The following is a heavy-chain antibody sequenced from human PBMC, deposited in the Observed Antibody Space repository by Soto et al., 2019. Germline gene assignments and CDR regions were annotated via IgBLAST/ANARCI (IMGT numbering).Heavy chain of an antibody. J-gene: IGHJ5*02. CDR1: GYTFTTFV. V-gene: IGHV1-18*01. CDR3: ASFMITFGGVIERGFDP. Sequence: ASVKVSCKASGYTFTTFVISWVRQAPGQGLEWMGWISTYNGNTNYAQKLQGRVTMTTDTSTSTGYMELRSLRSDDTAVYYCASFMITFGGVIERGFDPWGQGTLVTVSS. D-gene: IGHD3-16*02. CDR2: ISTYNGNT.